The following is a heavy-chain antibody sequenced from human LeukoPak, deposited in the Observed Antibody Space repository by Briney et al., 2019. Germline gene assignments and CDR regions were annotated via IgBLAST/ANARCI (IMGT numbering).Heavy chain of an antibody. V-gene: IGHV3-23*01. J-gene: IGHJ4*02. CDR2: ISSSGGSA. Sequence: GGSLRLSCAASGFTFSSYAMSWVRQAPGKGLEWVSDISSSGGSAYYADSVKGRFTISRDNSKNTLYLQMNSLRAEDTAVYYCAKGVEQWLATYFDYWGQGTLVTVSS. CDR1: GFTFSSYA. D-gene: IGHD6-19*01. CDR3: AKGVEQWLATYFDY.